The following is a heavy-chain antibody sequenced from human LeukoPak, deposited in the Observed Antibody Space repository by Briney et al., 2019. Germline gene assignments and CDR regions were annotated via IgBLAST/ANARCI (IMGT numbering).Heavy chain of an antibody. CDR2: IYYSGST. CDR3: ARHSNGDYDRYFDY. J-gene: IGHJ4*02. Sequence: PSETLSLTCTVSGGSITSYYLSWIRQPPGKGLEWIGYIYYSGSTNYNPSLKSRVTISVGTSKNQFSLKLSSVTAADTAVYYCARHSNGDYDRYFDYWGQGTLVTVSS. V-gene: IGHV4-59*08. D-gene: IGHD4-17*01. CDR1: GGSITSYY.